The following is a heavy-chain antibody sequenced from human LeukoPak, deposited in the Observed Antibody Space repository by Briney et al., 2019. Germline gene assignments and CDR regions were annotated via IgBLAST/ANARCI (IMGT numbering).Heavy chain of an antibody. CDR1: GGTFSSYA. CDR3: ARGEELERLSYYYYYMDV. D-gene: IGHD1-1*01. Sequence: ASVKVSCKASGGTFSSYAISWVRQAPGQGLEWMGGIIPIFGTANYAQKFQGRVTITAGESTSTAYMELSSLRSEDTAVYYCARGEELERLSYYYYYMDVWGKGTTVTVSS. CDR2: IIPIFGTA. J-gene: IGHJ6*03. V-gene: IGHV1-69*13.